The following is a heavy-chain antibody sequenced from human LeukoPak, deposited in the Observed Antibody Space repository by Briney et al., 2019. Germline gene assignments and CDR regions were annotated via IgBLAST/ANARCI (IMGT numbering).Heavy chain of an antibody. J-gene: IGHJ5*02. CDR3: PGPPPGPSRHWPFDP. CDR2: INPNKGCT. V-gene: IGHV1-2*02. CDR1: VYTFTAYF. Sequence: ASVKVSCKASVYTFTAYFIHWVGQAPGQGLDWMGLINPNKGCTNYAQQFHGRISMTRERSNATASMELPSLTYDDTAAYYCPGPPPGPSRHWPFDPWGQGNLVTVS. D-gene: IGHD1-1*01.